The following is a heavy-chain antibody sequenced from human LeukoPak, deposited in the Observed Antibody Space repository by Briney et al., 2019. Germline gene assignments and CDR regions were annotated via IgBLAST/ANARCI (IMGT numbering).Heavy chain of an antibody. CDR1: GFTFSGYA. Sequence: PGGSLRLSCAASGFTFSGYAMHWVRQAPGKGLDWVAVVSYDGSKNYYADSVKGRFTISRDNSRSTLYLQMNSLRADDTAVYYCARDLSPVVRASPMGYWGQGTLVTVSS. V-gene: IGHV3-30-3*01. CDR3: ARDLSPVVRASPMGY. J-gene: IGHJ4*02. CDR2: VSYDGSKN. D-gene: IGHD3-10*01.